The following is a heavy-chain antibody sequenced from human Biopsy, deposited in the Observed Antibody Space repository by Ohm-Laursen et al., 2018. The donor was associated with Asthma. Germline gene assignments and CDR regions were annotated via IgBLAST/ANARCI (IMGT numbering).Heavy chain of an antibody. Sequence: ASVKVSCKASGYTVTRYAINWVRQATGQGLEWMGWMNPNSGNTGYPQNFQGRVTMTRDTSISTAYMELSSLRSEDTAVYYCTRWSLRVRDTPNDYWGQGTLVTVPS. CDR3: TRWSLRVRDTPNDY. CDR2: MNPNSGNT. V-gene: IGHV1-8*01. CDR1: GYTVTRYA. D-gene: IGHD3-16*01. J-gene: IGHJ4*02.